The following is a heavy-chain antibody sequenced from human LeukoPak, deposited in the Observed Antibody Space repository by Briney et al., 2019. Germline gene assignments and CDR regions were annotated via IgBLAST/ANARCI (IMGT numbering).Heavy chain of an antibody. CDR1: GFILTNHW. V-gene: IGHV3-7*03. Sequence: PGGSLRLPCAASGFILTNHWMTWVRQAPGKGPEWVANINRDEGEKYYVDSVKGRFTISRDTAKNSLYLQMNNLRAEDTGLYYCARNNDMDVWGQGTTVIVSS. CDR2: INRDEGEK. D-gene: IGHD1/OR15-1a*01. J-gene: IGHJ6*02. CDR3: ARNNDMDV.